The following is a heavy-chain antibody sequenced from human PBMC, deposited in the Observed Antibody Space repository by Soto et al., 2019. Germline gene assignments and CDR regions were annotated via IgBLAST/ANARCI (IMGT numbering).Heavy chain of an antibody. J-gene: IGHJ4*02. Sequence: GGSLRLSCAASGFTFSSYAMHWVHQAPGKGLEYVSAISSNGGSTYYANSVKGRFTISRDNSKNTLYLQMGSLRAEDMAVYYCARDGPGEQQLVRTFWYYFDYWGQGTLVTVSS. CDR3: ARDGPGEQQLVRTFWYYFDY. CDR2: ISSNGGST. CDR1: GFTFSSYA. V-gene: IGHV3-64*01. D-gene: IGHD6-13*01.